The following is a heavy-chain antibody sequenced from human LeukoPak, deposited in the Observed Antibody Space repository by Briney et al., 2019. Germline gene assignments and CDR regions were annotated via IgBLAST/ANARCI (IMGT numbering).Heavy chain of an antibody. J-gene: IGHJ4*02. CDR1: GYTFTSYY. V-gene: IGHV1-46*01. CDR3: ARDWGYMSTLYYFDH. Sequence: GASVKVSCKASGYTFTSYYMHWVRQAPGQGLEWMGLINPSGGSTNYAQKFQGRVTMTRDTSTSSFYMELSSLRSEDTAVYYCARDWGYMSTLYYFDHWGQGALVTVSS. D-gene: IGHD2/OR15-2a*01. CDR2: INPSGGST.